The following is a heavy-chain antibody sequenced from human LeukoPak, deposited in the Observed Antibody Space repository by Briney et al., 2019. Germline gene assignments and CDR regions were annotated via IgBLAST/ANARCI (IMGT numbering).Heavy chain of an antibody. CDR2: IYPGDSDT. D-gene: IGHD6-19*01. V-gene: IGHV5-51*01. CDR1: GYSFTSYW. J-gene: IGHJ4*02. Sequence: GESLKISCKGSGYSFTSYWIGWVRQMPGKGLEWMGIIYPGDSDTRYSPSVQGQVTISADKSISTAYLQWSSLKASDTAMYYCARPVLDSSGWYYFDYWGQGTLVTVSS. CDR3: ARPVLDSSGWYYFDY.